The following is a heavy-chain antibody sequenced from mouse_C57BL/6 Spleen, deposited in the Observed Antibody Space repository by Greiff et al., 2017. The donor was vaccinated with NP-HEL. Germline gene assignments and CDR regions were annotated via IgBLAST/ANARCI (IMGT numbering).Heavy chain of an antibody. CDR3: ARDGFAWFAY. D-gene: IGHD1-1*01. J-gene: IGHJ3*01. Sequence: VQLQQPGAELVKPGASVKMSCKASGYTFTSYWITWVKQRPGQGLEWIGDLYPGSGSTNYNEKFKSKATLTVDTSSSTAYMQLSSLTSEDAAVYYGARDGFAWFAYWGQGTLVTVSA. CDR1: GYTFTSYW. V-gene: IGHV1-55*01. CDR2: LYPGSGST.